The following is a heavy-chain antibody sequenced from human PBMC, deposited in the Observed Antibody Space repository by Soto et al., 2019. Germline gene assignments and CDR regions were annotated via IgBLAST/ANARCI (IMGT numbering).Heavy chain of an antibody. D-gene: IGHD1-26*01. CDR3: ARETNGFMGAIAPAGYYYYGMDV. V-gene: IGHV3-11*01. Sequence: QVQLVESGGGLVKPGGSLRLSCAASGFTFSDYYMSRIRQAPGKGLEWVSYISSSGSTIYYADSVKGRFTISRDNAKNSLYLQMNSLRAEDTAVYYCARETNGFMGAIAPAGYYYYGMDVWGQGTTVTVSS. CDR1: GFTFSDYY. CDR2: ISSSGSTI. J-gene: IGHJ6*02.